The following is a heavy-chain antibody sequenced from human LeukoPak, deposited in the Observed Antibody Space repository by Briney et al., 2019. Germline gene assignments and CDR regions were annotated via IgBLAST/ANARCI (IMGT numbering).Heavy chain of an antibody. J-gene: IGHJ4*02. CDR3: ARDSGYDILTGYLLFDN. D-gene: IGHD3-9*01. CDR1: GFTFSSYS. Sequence: PGGSLRLSCAASGFTFSSYSMNWVRQAPGKGLEWVSSISSSSSYIYYADSVKGRFTISRDNAKNTLYLQMNSLRAEDTAVYYCARDSGYDILTGYLLFDNWGQGTLVTVSS. CDR2: ISSSSSYI. V-gene: IGHV3-21*01.